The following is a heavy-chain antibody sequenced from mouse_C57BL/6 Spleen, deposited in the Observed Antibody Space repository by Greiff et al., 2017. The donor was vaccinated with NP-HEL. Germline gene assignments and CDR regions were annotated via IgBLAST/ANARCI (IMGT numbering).Heavy chain of an antibody. CDR2: ISYDGSN. J-gene: IGHJ1*03. Sequence: EVQLQESGPGLVKPSQSLSLTCSVTGYSITSGYYWNWIRQFPGNKLEWMGYISYDGSNNYNPSLKNRISITRDTSKNQFFLKLNSVTTEDTATYYCAVPFYYYGSSRYWYFDVWGTGTTVTVSS. CDR1: GYSITSGYY. V-gene: IGHV3-6*01. CDR3: AVPFYYYGSSRYWYFDV. D-gene: IGHD1-1*01.